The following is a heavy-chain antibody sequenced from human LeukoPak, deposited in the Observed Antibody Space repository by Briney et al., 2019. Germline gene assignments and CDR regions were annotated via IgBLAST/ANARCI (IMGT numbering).Heavy chain of an antibody. D-gene: IGHD5-18*01. CDR3: GRYRGGGYSFGH. J-gene: IGHJ4*02. CDR1: GFTFSSYW. Sequence: GGSLRLSCAASGFTFSSYWMHWVRQAPGKGLVWVSRINSDGSSTSYADSVKGRFTISRDNAKNTPYLQRNSRRAEDTAVYYWGRYRGGGYSFGHWGQGTLVTVSS. V-gene: IGHV3-74*01. CDR2: INSDGSST.